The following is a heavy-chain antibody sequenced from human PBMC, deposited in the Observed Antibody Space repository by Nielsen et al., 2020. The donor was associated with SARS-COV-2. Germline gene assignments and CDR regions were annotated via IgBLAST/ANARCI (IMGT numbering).Heavy chain of an antibody. J-gene: IGHJ4*02. Sequence: SETLSLTCAVSGGSISSNNWWSWVRQPPGKGLEWIGEIYHRGSTNYSPSLKTRVTISVDKSKNQFSLELRSVTAADTAVYYCARGVDDYVWGLEAYDYWGQGTLVTVSS. V-gene: IGHV4-4*02. CDR1: GGSISSNNW. CDR3: ARGVDDYVWGLEAYDY. D-gene: IGHD3-16*01. CDR2: IYHRGST.